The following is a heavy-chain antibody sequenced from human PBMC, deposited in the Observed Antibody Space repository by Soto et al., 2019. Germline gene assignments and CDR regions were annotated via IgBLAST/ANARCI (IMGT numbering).Heavy chain of an antibody. CDR3: AKDTAYAMDV. CDR2: INSDGSGT. D-gene: IGHD2-15*01. Sequence: EVQLVESGGGLVQPGGSLRLSCAASGFDFSNSWIHWVRQGPGKGLVWVSHINSDGSGTTYADSVKGRFTISRDNAKNTVYLQMNSLRAADTALYYCAKDTAYAMDVWGQGTTVTVSS. V-gene: IGHV3-74*01. J-gene: IGHJ6*02. CDR1: GFDFSNSW.